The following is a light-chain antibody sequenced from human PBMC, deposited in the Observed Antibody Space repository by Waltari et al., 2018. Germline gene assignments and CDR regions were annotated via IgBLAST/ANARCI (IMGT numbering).Light chain of an antibody. CDR2: EVS. V-gene: IGLV2-14*01. J-gene: IGLJ3*02. CDR3: NSYAGSSSWV. Sequence: QSALTQPASASGSPGQSITIPCTGTSSDVGFYNYVSWYQQHPGKAPKLMIYEVSERPSGVSNRFSGSKSGNTASLTISGLQAEDEADYYCNSYAGSSSWVFGGGTKLTVL. CDR1: SSDVGFYNY.